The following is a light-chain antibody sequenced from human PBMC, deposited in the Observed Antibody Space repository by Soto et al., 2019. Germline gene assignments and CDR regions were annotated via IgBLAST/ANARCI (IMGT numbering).Light chain of an antibody. J-gene: IGKJ4*01. CDR1: QAIGDH. V-gene: IGKV1-17*03. Sequence: DIQMTQSPSALSASVGDTVTVTCRASQAIGDHLAWFQQQPGKVPQRLIYSVSTLHTGAPSRFSGSGSETDFTLTITNLQPADFASYFCLQHYTYPPTFGGGT. CDR3: LQHYTYPPT. CDR2: SVS.